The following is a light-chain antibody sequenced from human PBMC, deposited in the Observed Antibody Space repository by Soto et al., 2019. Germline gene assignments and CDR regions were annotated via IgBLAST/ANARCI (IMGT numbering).Light chain of an antibody. CDR2: DVN. CDR1: SSDVGGYNY. J-gene: IGLJ2*01. Sequence: QSALTQPASVSGSPGQSITISCTGTSSDVGGYNYVSWYQQLPGKAPKLIISDVNSRPSGVSTRFSGSKSGNTASLTSSGLQAEDEADYYCSSYTSGTNVVFGGGTKVTVL. CDR3: SSYTSGTNVV. V-gene: IGLV2-14*01.